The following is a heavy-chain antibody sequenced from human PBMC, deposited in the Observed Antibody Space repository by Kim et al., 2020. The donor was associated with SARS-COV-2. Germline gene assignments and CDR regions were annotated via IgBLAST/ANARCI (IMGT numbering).Heavy chain of an antibody. CDR3: ARAPDPDTAMADY. D-gene: IGHD5-18*01. CDR1: GGTFSSYA. Sequence: SVKVSCKASGGTFSSYAISWVRQAPGQGLEWMGGIIPIFGTANYAQKFQGRVTITADESTSTAYMELSSLRSEDTAVYYCARAPDPDTAMADYWGQGTLVTVSS. J-gene: IGHJ4*02. V-gene: IGHV1-69*13. CDR2: IIPIFGTA.